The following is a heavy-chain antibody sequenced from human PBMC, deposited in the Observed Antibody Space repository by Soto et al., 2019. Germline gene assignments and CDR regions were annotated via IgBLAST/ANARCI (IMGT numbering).Heavy chain of an antibody. V-gene: IGHV1-69*04. J-gene: IGHJ4*02. Sequence: GASVKVSCKASGGTFSSYTISWVRQAPGQGLEWMGRIIPILGIANYAQKFQGRVTITADKSTSTAYMELSSLRSEDTAVYYCARDPKGAAAGTNFDYWGQGTLVTVSS. CDR3: ARDPKGAAAGTNFDY. CDR1: GGTFSSYT. D-gene: IGHD6-13*01. CDR2: IIPILGIA.